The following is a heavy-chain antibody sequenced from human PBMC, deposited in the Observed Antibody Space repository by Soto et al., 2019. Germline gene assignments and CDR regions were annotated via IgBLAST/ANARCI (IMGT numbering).Heavy chain of an antibody. Sequence: ETLSLTCTVSGGSIRNYFWTWIRQPAGKGLEWIGRIYSSGNTVYNASLKSRVTMSIDMSKNQFSLKLSSMTAADTAVYYCVRDVESPGISGSWGAFDIWGQGTVVTVSS. J-gene: IGHJ3*02. CDR3: VRDVESPGISGSWGAFDI. CDR1: GGSIRNYF. V-gene: IGHV4-4*07. CDR2: IYSSGNT. D-gene: IGHD1-20*01.